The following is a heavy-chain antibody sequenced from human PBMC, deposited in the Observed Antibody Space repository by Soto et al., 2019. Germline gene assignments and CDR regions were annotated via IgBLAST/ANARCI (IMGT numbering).Heavy chain of an antibody. D-gene: IGHD6-19*01. J-gene: IGHJ6*02. CDR2: IYYSGST. V-gene: IGHV4-61*01. CDR3: ARVRGSGWYPYYYYGMDV. CDR1: GGSVSSGSYY. Sequence: PSETLSLTCTVSGGSVSSGSYYWSWIRQPPGKGLEWIGYIYYSGSTNYNPSLKSRVTISVDTSKNQFSLKLSSVTAADTAMYYCARVRGSGWYPYYYYGMDVWGQGTTVTVSS.